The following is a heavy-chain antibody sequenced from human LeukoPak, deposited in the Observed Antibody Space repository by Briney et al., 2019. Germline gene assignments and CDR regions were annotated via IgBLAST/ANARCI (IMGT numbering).Heavy chain of an antibody. Sequence: SETLSLTCTVSGGSISSSSYYWDWIRQPPGKGLEWIGSIYYSGSTYYNPSLKSRVTISVDTSKNQFSLKLSSMTAADTAVYYCARLRGRYCSGGSCYSRHYNWFDPWGQGTLVTVSS. D-gene: IGHD2-15*01. CDR1: GGSISSSSYY. CDR2: IYYSGST. J-gene: IGHJ5*02. CDR3: ARLRGRYCSGGSCYSRHYNWFDP. V-gene: IGHV4-39*07.